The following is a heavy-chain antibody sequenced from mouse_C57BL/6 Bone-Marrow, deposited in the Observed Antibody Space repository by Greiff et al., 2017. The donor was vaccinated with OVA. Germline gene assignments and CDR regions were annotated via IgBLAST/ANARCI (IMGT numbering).Heavy chain of an antibody. CDR2: INPGSGGT. V-gene: IGHV1-54*01. D-gene: IGHD2-4*01. Sequence: VQLQQSGAELVRPGTSVKVSCKASGYAFTNYLIEWVKQRPGQGLEWIGVINPGSGGTNYNEKFKGKATLTADKTSSTAYMQLSSRTSEDSAVYFCARSYYDYDGDYWGQGTTLTVSS. CDR3: ARSYYDYDGDY. J-gene: IGHJ2*01. CDR1: GYAFTNYL.